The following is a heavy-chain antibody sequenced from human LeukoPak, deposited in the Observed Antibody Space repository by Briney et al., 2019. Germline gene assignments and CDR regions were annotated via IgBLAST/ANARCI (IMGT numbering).Heavy chain of an antibody. V-gene: IGHV3-11*01. Sequence: GGSLRLSCTASGFSVSDYYINWIRQSPGKGLEWVSHITRKDAIEYADSVRGRFTISRDNANNLLYLQMDSLRPEHTAVYYCARGTYYSGSGPGNWFDPWGHGTLVTVSS. CDR1: GFSVSDYY. D-gene: IGHD3-10*01. CDR3: ARGTYYSGSGPGNWFDP. CDR2: ITRKDAI. J-gene: IGHJ5*02.